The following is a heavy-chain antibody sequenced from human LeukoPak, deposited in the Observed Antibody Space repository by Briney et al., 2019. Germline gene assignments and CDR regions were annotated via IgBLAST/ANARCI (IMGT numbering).Heavy chain of an antibody. Sequence: GESLKISCKASGNSITTYWIGWVRQKPGKGLEWMGLIFPGDSDTRYSPSFQGQVTISADKSISTAYLQWSSLKASDTAMYYCARQMIVVDAFDIWGQGTMVTVSS. V-gene: IGHV5-51*01. D-gene: IGHD3-22*01. J-gene: IGHJ3*02. CDR2: IFPGDSDT. CDR1: GNSITTYW. CDR3: ARQMIVVDAFDI.